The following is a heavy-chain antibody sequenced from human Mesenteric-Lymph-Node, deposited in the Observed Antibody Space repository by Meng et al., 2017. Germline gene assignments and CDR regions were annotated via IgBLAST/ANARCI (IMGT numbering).Heavy chain of an antibody. V-gene: IGHV1-3*01. CDR3: ARERSSSGEDH. CDR1: GYSFSSYP. Sequence: QVQLCQSGAEVKTPGSSVKVYCKASGYSFSSYPMPWVRQAPGQRLEWMGWINAGNGDTRYPQRFQDRVSLTRDTSATTVYMDLSSLTSEDTAIYYCARERSSSGEDHWGQGTLVTVSS. CDR2: INAGNGDT. D-gene: IGHD2-15*01. J-gene: IGHJ4*02.